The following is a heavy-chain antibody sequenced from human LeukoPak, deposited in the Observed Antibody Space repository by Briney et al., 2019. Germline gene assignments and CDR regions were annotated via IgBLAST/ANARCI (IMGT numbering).Heavy chain of an antibody. CDR3: ARGVTTHYYYYYMDV. V-gene: IGHV4-4*09. CDR2: IYTSGST. Sequence: SETLSLTCTVSGGSISSYYWSWIRQPPGKGPEWIGYIYTSGSTNYNPSLKSRVTISVDTSKNQFSLKLSSVTAADTAVYYCARGVTTHYYYYYMDVWGKGTTVTVSS. CDR1: GGSISSYY. J-gene: IGHJ6*03. D-gene: IGHD4-11*01.